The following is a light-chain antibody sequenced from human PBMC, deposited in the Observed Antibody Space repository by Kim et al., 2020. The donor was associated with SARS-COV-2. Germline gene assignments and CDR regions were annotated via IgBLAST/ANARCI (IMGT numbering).Light chain of an antibody. CDR3: QQYGSSPPALT. CDR1: QSVSSGY. CDR2: GAS. Sequence: GERAARSCRASQSVSSGYLAWYQQKPGQAPRLLIYGASSRATGIPDRCSGSGSGTDFTLTISRLEPEDFAVYYCQQYGSSPPALTFGGGTKVDIK. J-gene: IGKJ4*01. V-gene: IGKV3-20*01.